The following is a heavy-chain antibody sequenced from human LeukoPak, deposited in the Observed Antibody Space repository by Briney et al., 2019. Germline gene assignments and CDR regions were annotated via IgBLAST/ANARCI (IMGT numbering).Heavy chain of an antibody. D-gene: IGHD3-9*01. V-gene: IGHV3-15*01. CDR3: TTDLYYDILTGYYQPDY. CDR1: GFTFSDAW. Sequence: PGGSLRLSCAASGFTFSDAWMSWVRQAPGKGLEWVGRIKSKTDGGTTDYAAPVKGRITISRDDSKSTLYLQMNSLKTEDTAVYYCTTDLYYDILTGYYQPDYWGQGTLVTVSS. CDR2: IKSKTDGGTT. J-gene: IGHJ4*02.